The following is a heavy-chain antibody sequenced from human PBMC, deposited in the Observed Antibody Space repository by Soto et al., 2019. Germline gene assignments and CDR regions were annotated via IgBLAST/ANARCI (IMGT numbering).Heavy chain of an antibody. CDR1: RFTFSSYA. J-gene: IGHJ4*02. Sequence: GGSLRLSCAASRFTFSSYAMSWVRQAPGMGLEWVSTISGSGGSTYYADSVKGRFTISRDNSKNTLSLQMNSLRAEDTAVYYCAKGGNSGFYFDYWGQGTLVTVSS. CDR2: ISGSGGST. CDR3: AKGGNSGFYFDY. V-gene: IGHV3-23*01. D-gene: IGHD1-26*01.